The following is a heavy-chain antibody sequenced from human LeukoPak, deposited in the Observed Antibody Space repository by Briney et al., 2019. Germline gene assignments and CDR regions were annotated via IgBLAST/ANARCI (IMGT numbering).Heavy chain of an antibody. Sequence: GGSLRLSCVVSGFTFSSYAMSWVRQAPGKGLEWVSGISGSGDNTYYADSVKGRFTVSRDNSKNTLYVQMNSLGTEDTAAYYCAKGSYYDSSGSFYFDYWGQGTLVTVSS. CDR2: ISGSGDNT. CDR1: GFTFSSYA. CDR3: AKGSYYDSSGSFYFDY. J-gene: IGHJ4*02. D-gene: IGHD3-22*01. V-gene: IGHV3-23*01.